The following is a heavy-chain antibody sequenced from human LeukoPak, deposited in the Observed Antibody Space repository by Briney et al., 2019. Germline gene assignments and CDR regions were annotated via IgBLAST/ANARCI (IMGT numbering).Heavy chain of an antibody. D-gene: IGHD1-26*01. J-gene: IGHJ5*02. Sequence: TSETLSLTCTVSGGSISSYYWSWIRQPPGKGLEWIGYIYYSGSTNYNPSLKSRVTISVDTSKNQFSLKLSSVTAADTAVYYCARALGGGSSAWFDPWGQGTLVTVSS. CDR2: IYYSGST. V-gene: IGHV4-59*01. CDR3: ARALGGGSSAWFDP. CDR1: GGSISSYY.